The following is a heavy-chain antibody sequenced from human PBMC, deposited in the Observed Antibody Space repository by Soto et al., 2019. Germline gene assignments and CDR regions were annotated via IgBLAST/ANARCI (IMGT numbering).Heavy chain of an antibody. V-gene: IGHV1-18*01. D-gene: IGHD1-20*01. Sequence: QVQLVQSGAEVKKPGASVKVSCKASGYTFTSYGISWVRQAPGQGLEWMGWISAYNGNTKYAQKLQGRVTMTTDTSSSTAYMDLRCHRSDDSTVYYCARDAAIGMNDYWGQGTLVTVSS. CDR3: ARDAAIGMNDY. CDR2: ISAYNGNT. CDR1: GYTFTSYG. J-gene: IGHJ4*02.